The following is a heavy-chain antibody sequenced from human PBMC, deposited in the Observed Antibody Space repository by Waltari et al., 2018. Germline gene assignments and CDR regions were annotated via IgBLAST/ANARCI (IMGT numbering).Heavy chain of an antibody. CDR1: GGSISSGGYY. V-gene: IGHV4-31*03. CDR2: IYYSGST. Sequence: QVQLQESGPGLVKPSQTLSLTCTVSGGSISSGGYYWSWIRQHPGKGLEGIGYIYYSGSTYYTPSLKSRVTISVDTSKNQFSLKLSSVTAADTAVYYCARTRAREYYYYYMDVWGKGTTVTVSS. CDR3: ARTRAREYYYYYMDV. J-gene: IGHJ6*03.